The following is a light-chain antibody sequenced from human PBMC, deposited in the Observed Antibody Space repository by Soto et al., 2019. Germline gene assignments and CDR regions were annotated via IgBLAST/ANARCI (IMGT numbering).Light chain of an antibody. CDR3: LQHKSYPLT. CDR2: SSF. Sequence: DIQMTQSPSSLSASVGDRVTITCRASQGMGNDLGWYQQKPGKAPKRLIYSSFILQSGVPSRFSGSGSGTEFTLTISNLQPEDFATYYCLQHKSYPLTFGQGTRLEIK. J-gene: IGKJ5*01. CDR1: QGMGND. V-gene: IGKV1-17*02.